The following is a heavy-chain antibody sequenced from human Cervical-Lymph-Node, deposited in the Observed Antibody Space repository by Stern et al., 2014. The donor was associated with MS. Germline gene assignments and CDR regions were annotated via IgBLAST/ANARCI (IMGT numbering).Heavy chain of an antibody. Sequence: VQLVQSGPGLVKPSQTLSLTCTVSGGSISSSGYYWSWIRQPADKGLEWIGRIHDSGSTYYNPSLKSRVTRSMDTAKNPFPRKLPSVTAADTAVYYCATTRWDLFTWNWFDPWGQGTLVTVSS. CDR2: IHDSGST. CDR3: ATTRWDLFTWNWFDP. J-gene: IGHJ5*02. D-gene: IGHD1-26*01. V-gene: IGHV4-61*02. CDR1: GGSISSSGYY.